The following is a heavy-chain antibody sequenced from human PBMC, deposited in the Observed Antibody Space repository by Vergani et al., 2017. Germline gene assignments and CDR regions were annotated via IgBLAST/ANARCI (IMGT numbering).Heavy chain of an antibody. J-gene: IGHJ4*02. CDR2: IYYSGST. CDR3: ARGFITMVRGVTVGYFDY. CDR1: GGSISSYY. Sequence: QVQLQESGPGLVKPSETLSLTCTVSGGSISSYYWSWIRQPPGKGLEWIGYIYYSGSTNYNPSLKSRVTISVDTSKTQFSLKLSSVTAADTAVYYCARGFITMVRGVTVGYFDYWGQGTLVTVSS. V-gene: IGHV4-59*01. D-gene: IGHD3-10*01.